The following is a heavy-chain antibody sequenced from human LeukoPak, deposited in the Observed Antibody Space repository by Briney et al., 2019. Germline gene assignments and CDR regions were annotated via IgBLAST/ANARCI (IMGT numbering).Heavy chain of an antibody. D-gene: IGHD3-22*01. CDR1: GFTFNTYE. V-gene: IGHV3-7*01. Sequence: GGSLRLSCAASGFTFNTYEMNWVRQAPGKGLEWVANIKQDGSEKYYVDSVKGRFTISRDNAKNSLYVQMNSLRAEDTAVYYCARDDDYYDSSGYYYDYFDYWGQGTLVTVSS. CDR3: ARDDDYYDSSGYYYDYFDY. J-gene: IGHJ4*02. CDR2: IKQDGSEK.